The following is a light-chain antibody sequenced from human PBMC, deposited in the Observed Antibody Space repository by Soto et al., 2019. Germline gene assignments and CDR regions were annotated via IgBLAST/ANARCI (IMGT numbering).Light chain of an antibody. J-gene: IGKJ4*01. Sequence: AIQLTQSPSSLSASIGDRVTITCRARQGIGSALAWYQQAPGKPPNLLIFDASTLENGVPSRFSGGGSGTDFTLTISSLQPEDFATYYCLLFNTYPQAFGGGTKVDIK. CDR3: LLFNTYPQA. V-gene: IGKV1-13*02. CDR1: QGIGSA. CDR2: DAS.